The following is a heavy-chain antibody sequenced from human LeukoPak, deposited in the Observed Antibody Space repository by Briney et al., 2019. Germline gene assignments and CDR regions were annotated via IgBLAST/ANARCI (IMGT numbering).Heavy chain of an antibody. V-gene: IGHV3-48*02. CDR1: GFTFSSYN. CDR3: AREYSSSSGSVSDY. CDR2: ISSSSSTI. D-gene: IGHD6-6*01. Sequence: HPGGSLSLSCAASGFTFSSYNMNWVRQAPGKGLEWVSYISSSSSTIYYADSVKGRFTISRDNAKNSLYLQMNSLRDEDTAVYYCAREYSSSSGSVSDYWGQGTLVTVSS. J-gene: IGHJ4*02.